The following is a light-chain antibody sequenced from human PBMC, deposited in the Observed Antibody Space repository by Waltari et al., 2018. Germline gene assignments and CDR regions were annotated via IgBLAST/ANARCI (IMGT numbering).Light chain of an antibody. Sequence: DIQMTQSPSSMSASVGDSVTITCRASQTINAYVNWYQHKSGAAPKFLLYSTSSDEHWAPSMFRPTVSGTHFTLTITSLHPEDFATYFCQQSDATPLTFGPGTKVEI. CDR1: QTINAY. J-gene: IGKJ3*01. CDR2: STS. CDR3: QQSDATPLT. V-gene: IGKV1-39*01.